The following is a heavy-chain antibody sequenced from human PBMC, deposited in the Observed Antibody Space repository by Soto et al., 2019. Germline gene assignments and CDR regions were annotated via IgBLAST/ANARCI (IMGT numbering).Heavy chain of an antibody. CDR2: IFYSGST. V-gene: IGHV4-59*01. D-gene: IGHD6-13*01. J-gene: IGHJ3*02. CDR1: GDSINSYY. CDR3: AKDSQQAGNSLAFAI. Sequence: TETLSLTCTVSGDSINSYYWSWIRQPPGKGLEWIGYIFYSGSTNYNPSLKSRVAISVDTSKNQFSLKLSSVTAADTAVYYCAKDSQQAGNSLAFAILVQAPMVT.